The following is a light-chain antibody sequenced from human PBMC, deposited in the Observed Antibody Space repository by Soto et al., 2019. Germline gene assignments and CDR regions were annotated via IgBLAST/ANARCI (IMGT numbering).Light chain of an antibody. CDR1: NSNIGRYP. J-gene: IGLJ3*02. Sequence: QPVLTQPPSLSGTPGQRVTISCSGSNSNIGRYPVNWYQHFPGTAPKILIYSDDERPSGVPDRFSGSKSGTSASLAISGLQSEDEAEYYCAAWDDNLNGPLFGGGTQLTVL. CDR3: AAWDDNLNGPL. V-gene: IGLV1-44*01. CDR2: SDD.